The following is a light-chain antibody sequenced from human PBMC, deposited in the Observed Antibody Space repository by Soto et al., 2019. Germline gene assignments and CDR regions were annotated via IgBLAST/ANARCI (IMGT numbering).Light chain of an antibody. CDR1: RANIGSNT. Sequence: QSVLTQPPSASGTPGQMVTISCSGSRANIGSNTLNWYQQLPGTAPKLRIYSNNQWPLGVPDRFSGSKSGTSASLAISGLQSEDEADYYCAAWDDSLNGLVFGGGTKLTVL. J-gene: IGLJ2*01. CDR3: AAWDDSLNGLV. V-gene: IGLV1-44*01. CDR2: SNN.